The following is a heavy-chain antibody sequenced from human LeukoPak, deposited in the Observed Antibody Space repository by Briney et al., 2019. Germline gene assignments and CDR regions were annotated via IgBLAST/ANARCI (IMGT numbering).Heavy chain of an antibody. CDR1: GFTFSSYE. CDR2: ISSSGSTI. J-gene: IGHJ4*02. V-gene: IGHV3-48*03. D-gene: IGHD3-22*01. CDR3: ARGYYYDSSGYYCSSSDFDY. Sequence: GGSLRLSCAASGFTFSSYEMNWVRQAPGKGLEWVSYISSSGSTIYYADSVKGRFTISRDNAKNSLYLQMNSLRAEDTAVYYCARGYYYDSSGYYCSSSDFDYWGQGTLVTVSS.